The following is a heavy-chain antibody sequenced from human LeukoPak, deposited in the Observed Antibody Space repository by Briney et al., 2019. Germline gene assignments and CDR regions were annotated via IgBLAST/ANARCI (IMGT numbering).Heavy chain of an antibody. Sequence: GGSLRLSCAASGFTFSSYEMNWVRQAPGKGLEWVSYISSSGSTIYYADSVKGRFTISRDNAKNSLYLQMNSLRAEDTAVYYCARGSRFYDFWSGFHDYWGQGTLVTVSS. CDR2: ISSSGSTI. D-gene: IGHD3-3*01. V-gene: IGHV3-48*03. J-gene: IGHJ4*02. CDR1: GFTFSSYE. CDR3: ARGSRFYDFWSGFHDY.